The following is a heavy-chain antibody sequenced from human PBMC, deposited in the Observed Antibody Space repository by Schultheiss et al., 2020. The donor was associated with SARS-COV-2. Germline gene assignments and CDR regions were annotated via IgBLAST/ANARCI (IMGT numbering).Heavy chain of an antibody. CDR3: ARGIVGAKGIFDY. CDR2: IYYSGST. CDR1: GGSISSYY. V-gene: IGHV4-59*01. Sequence: SETLSLTCTVSGGSISSYYWSWIRQPPGKGLEWIGYIYYSGSTNYNPSLKSRVTISVDTSKNQFSLKLSSVTAADTAVYYCARGIVGAKGIFDYWGQGTLVTVSS. D-gene: IGHD1-26*01. J-gene: IGHJ4*02.